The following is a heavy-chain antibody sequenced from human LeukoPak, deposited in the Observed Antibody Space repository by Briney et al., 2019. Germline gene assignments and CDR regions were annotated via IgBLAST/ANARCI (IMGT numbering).Heavy chain of an antibody. V-gene: IGHV3-30-3*01. CDR1: GFTSSSYA. D-gene: IGHD1-1*01. Sequence: PGGSLRLSCAASGFTSSSYAMHWVRQAPGKRLEWVAVISYDGSNKYYADSVKGRFTISRDNSKNTLYLQMNSLRAEDTAVYYCARDPGSYYFDYWGQGTLVTVSS. J-gene: IGHJ4*02. CDR2: ISYDGSNK. CDR3: ARDPGSYYFDY.